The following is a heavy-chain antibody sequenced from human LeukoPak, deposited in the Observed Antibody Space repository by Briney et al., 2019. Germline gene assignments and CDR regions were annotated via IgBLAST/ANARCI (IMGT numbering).Heavy chain of an antibody. J-gene: IGHJ4*02. D-gene: IGHD4-17*01. V-gene: IGHV3-21*01. Sequence: PGGSLRLSCAAPGFTFSSYSMNWVRQAPGKGLEWVSSISSSSSYIYYADSVKGRFTISRDNAKNSLYLQMNSLRAEDTAVYYCAKHSMDYGDYVGEDYWGQGTLVTVSS. CDR1: GFTFSSYS. CDR3: AKHSMDYGDYVGEDY. CDR2: ISSSSSYI.